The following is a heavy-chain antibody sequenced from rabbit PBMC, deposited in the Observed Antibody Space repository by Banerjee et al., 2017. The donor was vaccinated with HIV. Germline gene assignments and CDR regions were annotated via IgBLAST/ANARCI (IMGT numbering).Heavy chain of an antibody. V-gene: IGHV1S40*01. CDR2: TYAGSSGNT. Sequence: QSLEESGGDLVKPGASLTLTCTASGFTLSSYWMCWVRQAPGKGLEWIGCTYAGSSGNTYYANWAKGRFTISKTSSTTVTLQLNSLTAADTAIYFCAKFNGGYLGVGYGDLWGPGTLVTV. CDR1: GFTLSSYW. J-gene: IGHJ4*01. CDR3: AKFNGGYLGVGYGDL. D-gene: IGHD3-1*01.